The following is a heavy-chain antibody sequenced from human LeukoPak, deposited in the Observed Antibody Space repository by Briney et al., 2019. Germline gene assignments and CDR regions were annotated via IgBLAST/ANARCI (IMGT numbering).Heavy chain of an antibody. J-gene: IGHJ6*03. V-gene: IGHV1-2*02. CDR2: SNPNSGGT. CDR1: GYTFTRYH. CDR3: ARGHYSSGSSRPTMDV. D-gene: IGHD3-10*01. Sequence: ASVTVSCKASGYTFTRYHMHWVRHAPGQGLGWSGCSNPNSGGTNYAQKVQGRVTMTRDTSISTAYMELSRLRSDDTAVYYCARGHYSSGSSRPTMDVWGKGTTVTVSS.